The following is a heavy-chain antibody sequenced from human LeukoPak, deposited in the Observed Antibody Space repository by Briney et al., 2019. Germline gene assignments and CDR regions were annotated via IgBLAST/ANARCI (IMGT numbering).Heavy chain of an antibody. CDR2: INPNSGGT. CDR3: ARDIDSIAARHYYYYYMDV. J-gene: IGHJ6*03. V-gene: IGHV1-2*02. D-gene: IGHD6-6*01. Sequence: SVKVSCKASGYTFTGYYMHWVRQAPGQGLEWMGWINPNSGGTNYAQKFQGRVTMTRDTSISTAYMELSRLRSDDTAVYYCARDIDSIAARHYYYYYMDVWVKGTTVTVSS. CDR1: GYTFTGYY.